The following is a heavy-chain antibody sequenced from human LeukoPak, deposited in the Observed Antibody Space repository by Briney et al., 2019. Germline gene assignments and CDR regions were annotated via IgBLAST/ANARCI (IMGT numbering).Heavy chain of an antibody. D-gene: IGHD2-15*01. V-gene: IGHV1-3*01. CDR3: ARDAIVVLVVAKEDWSNWFDP. J-gene: IGHJ5*02. CDR2: INAGNGNT. Sequence: ASVKVSCKASGYTFSNYAMHWVRQAPGQRLEWMGWINAGNGNTKYSQKLQGRVTISRDASASTTYMELSSLRSEDTAVYYCARDAIVVLVVAKEDWSNWFDPWGQGTLVTVSS. CDR1: GYTFSNYA.